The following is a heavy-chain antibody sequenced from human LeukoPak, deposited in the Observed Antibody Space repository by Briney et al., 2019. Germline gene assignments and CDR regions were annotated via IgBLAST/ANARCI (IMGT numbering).Heavy chain of an antibody. J-gene: IGHJ4*02. Sequence: PGGSLRLSCATSGFTFSTFWMHWVRQAPGKGLVWVSAISGSGGSTYYADSVKGRFTISRDNSKNTLYLQMNSLRAEDTAVYYCAKDKRLPYYGSGSYYAFGEFDYWGQGTLVTVSS. CDR3: AKDKRLPYYGSGSYYAFGEFDY. V-gene: IGHV3-23*01. D-gene: IGHD3-10*01. CDR1: GFTFSTFW. CDR2: ISGSGGST.